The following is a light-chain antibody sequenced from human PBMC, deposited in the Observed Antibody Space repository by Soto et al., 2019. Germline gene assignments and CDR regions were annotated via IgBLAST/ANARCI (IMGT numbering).Light chain of an antibody. J-gene: IGLJ3*02. CDR3: ATWDDSLNGWV. Sequence: QSVLTQPPSASGNPGQRVTISCSGSSSNIGSNTVNWYQQLPGTAPKLLIYNNDQRPSGVPDRFSASKSGTSASLAISGLQSEDEADYYCATWDDSLNGWVFGGGTKLTVL. V-gene: IGLV1-44*01. CDR2: NND. CDR1: SSNIGSNT.